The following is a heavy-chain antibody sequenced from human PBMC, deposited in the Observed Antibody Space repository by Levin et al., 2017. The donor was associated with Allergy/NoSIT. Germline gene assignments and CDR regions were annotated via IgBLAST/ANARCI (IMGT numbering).Heavy chain of an antibody. CDR3: ARQYYDFWSGYSYYYMDV. CDR2: ISAYNGNT. Sequence: ASVKVSCKASGYTFTSYGISWVRQAPGQGLEWMGWISAYNGNTNYAQKLQGRVTMTTDTSTSTAYMELRSLRSDDTAVYYCARQYYDFWSGYSYYYMDVWGKGTTVTVSS. CDR1: GYTFTSYG. D-gene: IGHD3-3*01. J-gene: IGHJ6*03. V-gene: IGHV1-18*01.